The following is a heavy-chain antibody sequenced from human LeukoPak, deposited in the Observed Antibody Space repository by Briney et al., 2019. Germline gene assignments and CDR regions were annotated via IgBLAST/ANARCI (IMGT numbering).Heavy chain of an antibody. D-gene: IGHD6-6*01. Sequence: SETLSLTCAVYGGSFSGYYWSWIRQPPGKGLEWIGEINHSGSTNYNPSLKSRVTISVDTSKNQFSLKLSSVTAADTAVYYCARGQLAYYYYYGMDVWGQGTTVTVSS. CDR1: GGSFSGYY. V-gene: IGHV4-34*01. J-gene: IGHJ6*02. CDR3: ARGQLAYYYYYGMDV. CDR2: INHSGST.